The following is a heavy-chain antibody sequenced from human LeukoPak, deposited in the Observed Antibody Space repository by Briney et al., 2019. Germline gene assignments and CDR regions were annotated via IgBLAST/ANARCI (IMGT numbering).Heavy chain of an antibody. CDR3: TRMTTGHDY. CDR2: NNHSGYT. CDR1: NVSFDDYY. Sequence: SETLSLTCAVSNVSFDDYYWAWVRQNPGKGLEWIGENNHSGYTNDSPSLKSRVTLSIDTSRKQFSLNRRSVTVADAGIYYCTRMTTGHDYWGQGTLVTVSS. J-gene: IGHJ4*02. D-gene: IGHD4-17*01. V-gene: IGHV4-34*01.